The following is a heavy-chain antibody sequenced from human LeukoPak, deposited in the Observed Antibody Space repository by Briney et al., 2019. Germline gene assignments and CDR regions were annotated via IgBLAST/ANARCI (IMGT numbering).Heavy chain of an antibody. Sequence: KASETLSLTCAVYGGSFSGYYWSWIRQPPGKGLEWIGEINHSGSTNYNPSLKSRVTISVDTSKNQFSLKLSSVTAADTAVYYCARDLGYYDSFWGQGTLVTVSS. CDR2: INHSGST. D-gene: IGHD3-22*01. CDR3: ARDLGYYDSF. CDR1: GGSFSGYY. V-gene: IGHV4-34*01. J-gene: IGHJ4*02.